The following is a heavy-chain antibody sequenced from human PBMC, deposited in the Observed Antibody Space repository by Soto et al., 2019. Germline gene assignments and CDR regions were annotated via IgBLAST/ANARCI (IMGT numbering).Heavy chain of an antibody. CDR1: GGYISSGDDY. Sequence: TQSLTYSVSGGYISSGDDYWSWNRQPPGKGLEWIGYIYYSGSTYYNPSLKSRVTISVDTSKNQFSLKLSSVTAADTAVYYCAFGAYNWKPDYWGQGTLVTVSS. D-gene: IGHD1-20*01. CDR2: IYYSGST. J-gene: IGHJ4*02. V-gene: IGHV4-30-4*01. CDR3: AFGAYNWKPDY.